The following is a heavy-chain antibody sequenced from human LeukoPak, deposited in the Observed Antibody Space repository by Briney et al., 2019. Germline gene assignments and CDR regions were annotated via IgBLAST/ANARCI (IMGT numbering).Heavy chain of an antibody. J-gene: IGHJ5*02. Sequence: SETLSLTCTAPGGSISGYYWSWIRQPPGKGLEWIGYINYSGNTNYNPSLKSRVTISVDTSKNQFSLKLSSVTAADTAVYYCASFSWGSGSYNQEAIWSWFDPWGQGTLVIVSS. V-gene: IGHV4-59*08. CDR1: GGSISGYY. D-gene: IGHD3-10*01. CDR2: INYSGNT. CDR3: ASFSWGSGSYNQEAIWSWFDP.